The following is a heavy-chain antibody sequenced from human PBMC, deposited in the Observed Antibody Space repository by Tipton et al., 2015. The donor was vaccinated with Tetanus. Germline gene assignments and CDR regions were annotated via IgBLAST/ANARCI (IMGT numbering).Heavy chain of an antibody. D-gene: IGHD2-21*01. V-gene: IGHV3-33*01. CDR3: ARGTSRIVYYFDY. CDR2: IWYDGSNK. CDR1: GFTFSSYG. J-gene: IGHJ4*02. Sequence: SLRLSCAASGFTFSSYGMHWVRQAPGKGLEWVAVIWYDGSNKYYADSVKGRFTISRDNSKNMLYLQMNSLRAEDTAVYYCARGTSRIVYYFDYWGQGTLVTVSS.